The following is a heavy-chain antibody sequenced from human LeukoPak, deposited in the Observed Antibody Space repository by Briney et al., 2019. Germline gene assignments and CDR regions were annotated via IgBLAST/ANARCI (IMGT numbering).Heavy chain of an antibody. D-gene: IGHD3-10*01. V-gene: IGHV4-59*01. Sequence: SETPSLTCAVYGGSFSGYYWSWIRQPPGKGLEWIGYVYYTGSTNYNPSLKSRLTISLDTSKNHFSLRLSSVTAADSAVYYCATGRVYYGSEYWGQGTLVSVSA. CDR1: GGSFSGYY. J-gene: IGHJ4*02. CDR2: VYYTGST. CDR3: ATGRVYYGSEY.